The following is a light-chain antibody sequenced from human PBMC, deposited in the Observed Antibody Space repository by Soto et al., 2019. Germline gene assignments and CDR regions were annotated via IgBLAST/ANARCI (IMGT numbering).Light chain of an antibody. CDR3: CSYAGNFIWV. V-gene: IGLV2-14*01. CDR1: SGDVGGYNY. CDR2: EVT. J-gene: IGLJ3*02. Sequence: QSALTQPASVSGSPGQSITISCTGTSGDVGGYNYVSWYQVHPGKAPKVMIYEVTNRPSGVSDRFSGSKSGNTASLTISGLQADDEADYYCCSYAGNFIWVFGGGTKLTVL.